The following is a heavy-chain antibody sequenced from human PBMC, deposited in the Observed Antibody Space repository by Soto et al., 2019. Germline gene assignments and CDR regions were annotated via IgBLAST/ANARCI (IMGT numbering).Heavy chain of an antibody. D-gene: IGHD6-19*01. CDR2: ISAYNGNT. V-gene: IGHV1-18*04. CDR1: GYTFTSYG. CDR3: ARDPHPGYSSGWSAY. J-gene: IGHJ4*02. Sequence: ASVKVSCKASGYTFTSYGISWVRQAPGQGLEWMRWISAYNGNTNYAQKLQGRVTMTTDTSTSTAYMELRSLRSDDTAVYYCARDPHPGYSSGWSAYWGQGTLVTVSS.